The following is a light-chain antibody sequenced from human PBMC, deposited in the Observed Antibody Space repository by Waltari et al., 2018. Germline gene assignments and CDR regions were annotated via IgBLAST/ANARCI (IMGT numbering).Light chain of an antibody. V-gene: IGLV2-14*03. J-gene: IGLJ2*01. CDR2: DVH. CDR1: GSAAGASES. Sequence: QSALTQPASVSGSPGQSITISLSGLGSAAGASESVSWHQHHPDKAPQVIIYDVHHRPSGVSDRFSASKSANTASLTISRLQPEDEADYYCSSQTLDGLVLFGGGTRLTVL. CDR3: SSQTLDGLVL.